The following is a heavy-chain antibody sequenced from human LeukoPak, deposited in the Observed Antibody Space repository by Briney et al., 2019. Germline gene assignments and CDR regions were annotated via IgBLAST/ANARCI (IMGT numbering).Heavy chain of an antibody. CDR1: GGTFSSYA. CDR3: ARGTPLGRFLEWSGDYYYYMDV. J-gene: IGHJ6*03. CDR2: IIPIFGTA. D-gene: IGHD3-3*01. V-gene: IGHV1-69*06. Sequence: ASVKVSCKASGGTFSSYAISWVRQAPGQGLEWMGGIIPIFGTANYAQKFQGRVTITADKSTSTAYMELSSLRSEDTAVYYCARGTPLGRFLEWSGDYYYYMDVWGKGTTVTVSS.